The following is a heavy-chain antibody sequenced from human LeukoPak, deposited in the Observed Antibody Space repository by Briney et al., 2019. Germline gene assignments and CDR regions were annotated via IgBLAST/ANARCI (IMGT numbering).Heavy chain of an antibody. CDR2: ISGSSSDI. D-gene: IGHD2-21*02. CDR3: ARGDVWLL. J-gene: IGHJ4*02. CDR1: GFNFNVYS. V-gene: IGHV3-21*01. Sequence: GGSLRLSCAASGFNFNVYSMSWVRQAPGKGLEWVSSISGSSSDIYCADSLKGRFTISRDNAKNSLYLQMNSLRADDTAVYYCARGDVWLLWGQGTLVTVSS.